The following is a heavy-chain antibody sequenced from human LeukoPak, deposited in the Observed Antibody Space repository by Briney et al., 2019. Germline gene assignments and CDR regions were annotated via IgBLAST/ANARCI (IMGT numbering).Heavy chain of an antibody. V-gene: IGHV3-9*01. J-gene: IGHJ6*02. Sequence: GRSLRLSRAASGFTFDDFAMHWVRQVPGKGLEWVSGISWDGTTIAYTDSVKGRFTISRDNAKNSLYLQMNSLRPEDTALYYCAKEIIGSRPTYYYGLDVWGRGTTVTVSS. D-gene: IGHD6-13*01. CDR3: AKEIIGSRPTYYYGLDV. CDR2: ISWDGTTI. CDR1: GFTFDDFA.